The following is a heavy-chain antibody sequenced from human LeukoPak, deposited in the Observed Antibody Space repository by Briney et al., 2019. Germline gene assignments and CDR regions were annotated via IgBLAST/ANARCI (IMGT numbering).Heavy chain of an antibody. D-gene: IGHD6-13*01. Sequence: GGSLRLSCAASGFTFSSYEMNWVRPATGKGLEWDSYISSSGSRIYYTASVKGRFTISRDNAKNSLYLQMNSLRVEDTALYYCARNTLAIAAAAFFDFWGQGTLVTVSS. CDR3: ARNTLAIAAAAFFDF. CDR1: GFTFSSYE. J-gene: IGHJ4*02. V-gene: IGHV3-48*03. CDR2: ISSSGSRI.